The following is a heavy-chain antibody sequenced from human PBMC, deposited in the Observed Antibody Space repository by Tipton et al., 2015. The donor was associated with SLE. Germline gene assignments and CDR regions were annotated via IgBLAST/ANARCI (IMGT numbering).Heavy chain of an antibody. CDR2: IRTKAYGGTT. CDR3: ARDLDYGDMPFGRYY. CDR1: GFTFGDYA. D-gene: IGHD4-17*01. Sequence: RSLRLSCTTSGFTFGDYAMTWVRQAPGKGLEWVGFIRTKAYGGTTEYAASVKGRFTISRDDSKSIVYLQMNSLKTEDTALYYCARDLDYGDMPFGRYYWGQGTLVTVSS. J-gene: IGHJ4*02. V-gene: IGHV3-49*04.